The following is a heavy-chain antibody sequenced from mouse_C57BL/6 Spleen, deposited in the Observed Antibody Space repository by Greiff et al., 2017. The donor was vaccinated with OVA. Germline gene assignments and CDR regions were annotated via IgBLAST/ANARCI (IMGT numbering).Heavy chain of an antibody. J-gene: IGHJ2*01. CDR2: ISSGGDYI. D-gene: IGHD2-5*01. CDR1: GFTFSSYA. V-gene: IGHV5-9-1*02. Sequence: EVKVVESGEGLVKPGGSLKLSCAASGFTFSSYAMSWVRQTPEKRLEWVAYISSGGDYIYYADTVKGRFTISRDKARNTLYLQMSSLKSEDTAMYDCTCYSNRFDYWGQGTTLTVSS. CDR3: TCYSNRFDY.